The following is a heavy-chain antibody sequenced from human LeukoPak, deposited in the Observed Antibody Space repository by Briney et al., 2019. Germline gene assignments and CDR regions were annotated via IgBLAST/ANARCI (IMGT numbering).Heavy chain of an antibody. V-gene: IGHV3-15*01. CDR3: TTSSGWYILEDY. J-gene: IGHJ4*02. Sequence: PGGSLRLFCAASGFTFSNAWMSWVRQAPGKGLEWVGRIKSKTDGGTTDYAAPVKGRFTISRDDSKNRLYLQMNSLKTEDTAVYYCTTSSGWYILEDYWGQGTLVTVSS. D-gene: IGHD6-19*01. CDR1: GFTFSNAW. CDR2: IKSKTDGGTT.